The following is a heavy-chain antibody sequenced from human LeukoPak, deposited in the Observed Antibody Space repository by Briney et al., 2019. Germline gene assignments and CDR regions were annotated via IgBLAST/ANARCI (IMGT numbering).Heavy chain of an antibody. V-gene: IGHV3-7*01. CDR1: GFTFSSYG. D-gene: IGHD1-26*01. Sequence: PGGSLRLSCAASGFTFSSYGMHWVRQAPGKGLEWVANIKQDGSEKYYVDSVKGRFTISRDNAKNSLYLQMNSLRAEDTAVYYCAREVVGATGFDYWGQGTLVTVSS. CDR3: AREVVGATGFDY. J-gene: IGHJ4*02. CDR2: IKQDGSEK.